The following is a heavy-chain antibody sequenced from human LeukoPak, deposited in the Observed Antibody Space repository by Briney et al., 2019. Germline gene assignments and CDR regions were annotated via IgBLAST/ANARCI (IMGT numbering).Heavy chain of an antibody. CDR2: ISSSGSTI. J-gene: IGHJ4*02. V-gene: IGHV3-11*01. CDR1: GFTFSDYY. CDR3: ARDRRIQLWSLFDY. D-gene: IGHD5-18*01. Sequence: GGSLRLSCAASGFTFSDYYMSWIRQAPGKGLEWVSYISSSGSTIYYADSVKGQFTISRDNAKNSLYLQMNSLRAEDTAVYYCARDRRIQLWSLFDYWGQGTLVTVSS.